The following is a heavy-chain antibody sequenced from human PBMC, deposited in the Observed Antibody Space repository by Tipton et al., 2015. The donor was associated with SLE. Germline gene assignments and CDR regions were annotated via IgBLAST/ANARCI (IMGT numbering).Heavy chain of an antibody. CDR3: ARLDTFGWHAFDV. CDR2: IYYSGNA. D-gene: IGHD6-19*01. V-gene: IGHV4-31*03. CDR1: GGSISSDGYY. J-gene: IGHJ3*01. Sequence: TLSLTCIVSGGSISSDGYYWSWIRQHPGKGLGWIGYIYYSGNAYYNPSLKSRVTISVDTSKNHFSLKLSSVTAADTAVYYCARLDTFGWHAFDVWGQGTMVTVSS.